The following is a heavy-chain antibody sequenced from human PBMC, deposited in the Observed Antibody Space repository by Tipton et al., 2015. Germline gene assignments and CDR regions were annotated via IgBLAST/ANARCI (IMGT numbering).Heavy chain of an antibody. CDR3: ARDRTVSHYYYYGIDV. CDR1: GGSVGSASYY. V-gene: IGHV4-61*03. Sequence: LRLSCTVSGGSVGSASYYWSWIRQPPGKGLEWIGYIYYSGSTNYNPSLKSRVTISLDMSKNHFSLNLTSVTAADTAVYYCARDRTVSHYYYYGIDVWGQGTTVTVS. J-gene: IGHJ6*02. D-gene: IGHD3/OR15-3a*01. CDR2: IYYSGST.